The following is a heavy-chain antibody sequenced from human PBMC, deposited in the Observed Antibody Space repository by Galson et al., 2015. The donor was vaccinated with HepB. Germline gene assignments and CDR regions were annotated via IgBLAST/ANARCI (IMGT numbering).Heavy chain of an antibody. Sequence: SVKVSCKASGYTFTSYGISWVRQAPGQGLEWMGWISAYNGNTNYAQKLQGRVTMTTDTSTSTAYMELRSLRSDDTAVYDCARGGYYYDSSGYLGGWDYYYYGMDVWGQGTTVTVSS. CDR2: ISAYNGNT. CDR1: GYTFTSYG. D-gene: IGHD3-22*01. CDR3: ARGGYYYDSSGYLGGWDYYYYGMDV. V-gene: IGHV1-18*04. J-gene: IGHJ6*02.